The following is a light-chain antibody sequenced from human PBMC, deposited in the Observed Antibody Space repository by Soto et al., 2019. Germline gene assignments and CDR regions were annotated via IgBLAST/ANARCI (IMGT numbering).Light chain of an antibody. CDR3: QQYYSYPPF. J-gene: IGKJ4*01. CDR1: QGVSSY. CDR2: AAS. Sequence: AIRMTQSPSSFSASTGDRVTITCRASQGVSSYLAWYQQKPGKAPKLLIYAASTLQSGVPSRLSGSGSGTDFTLTISCLQSEDFATYYCQQYYSYPPFFGGGTKVDIK. V-gene: IGKV1-8*01.